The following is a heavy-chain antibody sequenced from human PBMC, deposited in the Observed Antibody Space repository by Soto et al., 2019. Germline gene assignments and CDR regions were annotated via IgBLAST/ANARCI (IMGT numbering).Heavy chain of an antibody. CDR1: GAPIPTRTHI. Sequence: PSETLSHTCNVSGAPIPTRTHIRGWIRQPPGKGLEWIGYVFRSGSINYSPSFKSRVTISIDTSKNQFSLMLKSVTAAETAVYFCARASNRYFDYWGQGALVTVS. D-gene: IGHD4-4*01. V-gene: IGHV4-59*11. J-gene: IGHJ4*02. CDR3: ARASNRYFDY. CDR2: VFRSGSI.